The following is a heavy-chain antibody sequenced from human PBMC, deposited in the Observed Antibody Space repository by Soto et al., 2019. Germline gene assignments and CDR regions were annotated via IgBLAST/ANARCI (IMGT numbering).Heavy chain of an antibody. D-gene: IGHD2-2*01. V-gene: IGHV3-21*01. J-gene: IGHJ4*02. Sequence: GGSLRLSCAASGFTFSSYSMSWVRQAPGKGLEWVSSISSSSSYIYYADSGKGRFTISRDNAKNSLYLQMNSLRAEDTVVYYCVRGGDIVVVPAARIDYWGQGTLVTVSS. CDR1: GFTFSSYS. CDR3: VRGGDIVVVPAARIDY. CDR2: ISSSSSYI.